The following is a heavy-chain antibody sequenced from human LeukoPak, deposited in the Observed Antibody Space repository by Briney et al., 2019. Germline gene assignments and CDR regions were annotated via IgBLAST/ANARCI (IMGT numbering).Heavy chain of an antibody. CDR2: ISGSGRST. CDR3: ARVSGNIQIWPQPFGDGMDV. Sequence: GGSLRLSCAASRFTFSSYVMGWVRQAPGKGLECVSAISGSGRSTYYADSVKGRFTISREDSKNTLYLQMNILRAEDTAIYYCARVSGNIQIWPQPFGDGMDVWGQGTTVTVSS. V-gene: IGHV3-23*01. CDR1: RFTFSSYV. D-gene: IGHD3-10*01. J-gene: IGHJ6*02.